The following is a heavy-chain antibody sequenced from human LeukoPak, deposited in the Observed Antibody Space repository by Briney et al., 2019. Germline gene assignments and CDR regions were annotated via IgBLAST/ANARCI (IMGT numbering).Heavy chain of an antibody. CDR1: GYSFTSYW. J-gene: IGHJ5*02. CDR3: ARRQLIREVVVVAEHWSNWFDP. V-gene: IGHV5-10-1*01. D-gene: IGHD2-15*01. CDR2: IDPSDSYT. Sequence: GESLKISCKGSGYSFTSYWISWVRQMPGKGLEWMGRIDPSDSYTNYSPSFQGHVTISADKSISTAYLQWSSLKASDTAMYYCARRQLIREVVVVAEHWSNWFDPWGQGTLVTVSS.